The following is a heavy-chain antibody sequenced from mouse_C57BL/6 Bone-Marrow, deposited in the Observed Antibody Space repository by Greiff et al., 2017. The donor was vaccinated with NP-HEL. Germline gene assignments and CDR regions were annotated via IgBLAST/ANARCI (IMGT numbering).Heavy chain of an antibody. CDR3: AREKTPYYYGSSYWYFDV. CDR1: GYTFTSYW. CDR2: IYPGSGST. Sequence: QVQLQQSGAELVKPGASVKMSCKASGYTFTSYWITWVKQRPGQGLEWIGDIYPGSGSTNYNEKFKSKATLTVDTSSSTAYMQLSSLTSEDSAVYYCAREKTPYYYGSSYWYFDVWGTGTTVTVSS. J-gene: IGHJ1*03. D-gene: IGHD1-1*01. V-gene: IGHV1-55*01.